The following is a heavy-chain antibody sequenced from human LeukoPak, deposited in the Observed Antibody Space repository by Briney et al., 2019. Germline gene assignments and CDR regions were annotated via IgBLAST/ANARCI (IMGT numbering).Heavy chain of an antibody. V-gene: IGHV3-66*01. Sequence: GGSLRLSCAAPGFTVSSNYMSWVRQAPGKGREWVSVIYSGGSNYYADSVKGRFTIYRDNSKHTLYLQMNSLRAADTAVYYCARDPSVGAIFGYGMDVWGQGTTVTVSS. CDR2: IYSGGSN. D-gene: IGHD1-26*01. CDR3: ARDPSVGAIFGYGMDV. CDR1: GFTVSSNY. J-gene: IGHJ6*02.